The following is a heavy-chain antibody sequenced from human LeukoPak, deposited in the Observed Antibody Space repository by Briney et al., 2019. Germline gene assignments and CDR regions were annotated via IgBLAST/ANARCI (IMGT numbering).Heavy chain of an antibody. J-gene: IGHJ4*02. D-gene: IGHD3-9*01. CDR1: GFSDSSNH. CDR3: AKRGVVIRVILIGFHKEAYYFDS. CDR2: ISGSGGRS. V-gene: IGHV3-23*01. Sequence: GGSLRLSCAASGFSDSSNHMSWVRQAPGKGLEWVAGISGSGGRSNYADSVKGRFTISRDNPKNTLYLQMNSLRAEDTAVYFCAKRGVVIRVILIGFHKEAYYFDSWGQGALVTVSS.